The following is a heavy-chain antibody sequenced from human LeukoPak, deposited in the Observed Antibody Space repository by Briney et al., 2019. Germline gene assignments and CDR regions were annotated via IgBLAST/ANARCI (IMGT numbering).Heavy chain of an antibody. CDR1: GGSISSSSYY. CDR3: AGDSSGYYSFDY. V-gene: IGHV4-39*07. Sequence: ETLSLTCTVSGGSISSSSYYWGWIRQPPGKGLEWIGSIYYSGSTYYNPSLKSRVTISVDTSKNQFSLKLSSVTAADTAVYYCAGDSSGYYSFDYWGQGTLVTVSS. D-gene: IGHD3-22*01. J-gene: IGHJ4*02. CDR2: IYYSGST.